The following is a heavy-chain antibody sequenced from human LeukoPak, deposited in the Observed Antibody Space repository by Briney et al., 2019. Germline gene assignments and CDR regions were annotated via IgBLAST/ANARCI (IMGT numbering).Heavy chain of an antibody. CDR1: GGSISSYY. CDR2: IYDSGST. D-gene: IGHD2-15*01. CDR3: ARGRGRRYCSGGSCYNYYMDV. Sequence: SETLSLTCTVSGGSISSYYWSWIRQPPGKGLEWIGFIYDSGSTNYNPSLKSRVTISVDTSKNQFSLKLSSVTAADTAVYYCARGRGRRYCSGGSCYNYYMDVWGKGTTVTVSS. J-gene: IGHJ6*03. V-gene: IGHV4-59*12.